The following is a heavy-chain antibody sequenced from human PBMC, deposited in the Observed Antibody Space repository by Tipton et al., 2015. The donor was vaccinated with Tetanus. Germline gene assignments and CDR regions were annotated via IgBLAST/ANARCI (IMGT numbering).Heavy chain of an antibody. V-gene: IGHV3-23*01. D-gene: IGHD5-12*01. CDR2: ISGSGGST. CDR3: ARENGGYDYYYYYGMDV. J-gene: IGHJ6*02. CDR1: GFTFSSYA. Sequence: SLRLSCAASGFTFSSYAMSWVRQAPGKGLEWVSAISGSGGSTYYADSVKGRFTMSRDNAKNSLYLQMNSLRAEDTAVYYCARENGGYDYYYYYGMDVWGQGTTVTVSS.